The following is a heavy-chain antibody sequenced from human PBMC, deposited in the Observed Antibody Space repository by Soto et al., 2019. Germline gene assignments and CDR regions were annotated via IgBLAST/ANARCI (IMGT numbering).Heavy chain of an antibody. D-gene: IGHD5-18*01. J-gene: IGHJ4*02. CDR3: ARDQPGYSYGYGLGY. CDR2: ISSSSSYI. Sequence: EVQLVESGGGLVKPGGSLRLSCAASGFTSSSYSINGVRQAPGKGLEGFPSISSSSSYIYYADSVKGRFTISRDNAKNSLYLQMNSLRAEDTAVYYCARDQPGYSYGYGLGYWGQGTLVTVSS. V-gene: IGHV3-21*01. CDR1: GFTSSSYS.